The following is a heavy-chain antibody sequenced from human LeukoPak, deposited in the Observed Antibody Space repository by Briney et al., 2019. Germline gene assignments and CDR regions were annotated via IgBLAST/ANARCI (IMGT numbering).Heavy chain of an antibody. Sequence: GGSLRLSCAASGFTFSSYGMHWVRQAPGKGLEWVAVISYDGSNKYYADSVKGRFTISRDNPKNTLYLQMNSLRAEDTAVYYCAKGRGSSGWYDPLDYWGQGTLVTVSS. CDR2: ISYDGSNK. CDR1: GFTFSSYG. J-gene: IGHJ4*02. CDR3: AKGRGSSGWYDPLDY. D-gene: IGHD6-19*01. V-gene: IGHV3-30*18.